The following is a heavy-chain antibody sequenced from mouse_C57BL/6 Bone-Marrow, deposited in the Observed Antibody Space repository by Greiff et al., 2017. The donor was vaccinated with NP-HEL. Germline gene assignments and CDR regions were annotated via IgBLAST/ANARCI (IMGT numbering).Heavy chain of an antibody. J-gene: IGHJ2*01. Sequence: VQLQQSGPELVKPGASVKISCKASGYAFSSSWMNWVKQRPGKGLEWIGRIYPGDGDTNYNGKFKGKATLTADKSSSTAYMQLSSLTSEDSAVYFCAKRGIYSNYFDYWGQGTTLTVSS. V-gene: IGHV1-82*01. CDR3: AKRGIYSNYFDY. CDR1: GYAFSSSW. CDR2: IYPGDGDT. D-gene: IGHD2-5*01.